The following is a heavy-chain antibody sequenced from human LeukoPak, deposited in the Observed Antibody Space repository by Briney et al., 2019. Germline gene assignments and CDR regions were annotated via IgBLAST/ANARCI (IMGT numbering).Heavy chain of an antibody. CDR1: GDSVSSNSVT. J-gene: IGHJ4*02. V-gene: IGHV6-1*01. CDR3: ARDEELSSSYDY. Sequence: SQTLSLTCAISGDSVSSNSVTWNWIRQSPSRGLEWLGRTYYRSTWYNDYAVSVRGRITVNPDTSKNQFSLHLNSVTPEDTAVYYCARDEELSSSYDYWGQGTLVTVSS. CDR2: TYYRSTWYN. D-gene: IGHD6-13*01.